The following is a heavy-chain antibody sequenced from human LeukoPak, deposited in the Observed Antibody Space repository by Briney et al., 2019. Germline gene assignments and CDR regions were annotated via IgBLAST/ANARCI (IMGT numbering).Heavy chain of an antibody. CDR3: ARVHYNTAMVDIDY. CDR2: ISSSGSTI. CDR1: GFTFSSHE. D-gene: IGHD5-18*01. V-gene: IGHV3-48*03. J-gene: IGHJ4*02. Sequence: QPGGSLRLSCAASGFTFSSHEMHWVRQAPGKGLEWISYISSSGSTIYYADSVKGRFTISRDNGKNSLYLQMNSLRAEDTAVYYCARVHYNTAMVDIDYWGQGTLVTVSS.